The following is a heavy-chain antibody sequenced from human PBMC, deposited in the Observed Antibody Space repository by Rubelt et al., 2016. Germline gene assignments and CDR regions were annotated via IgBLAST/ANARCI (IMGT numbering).Heavy chain of an antibody. CDR2: INGDSVYV. Sequence: EVQLLESGGGLVQPGGSLRLSCAASGFTFSNYTMSWVRQAPGKGLEWVSSINGDSVYVHYADSVKGRFTISRDTAQNPLYPEMNSLRAEDTAVYYCARGGTGNYYFDYWGQGALVTVSS. CDR1: GFTFSNYT. J-gene: IGHJ4*02. D-gene: IGHD5-24*01. V-gene: IGHV3-21*06. CDR3: ARGGTGNYYFDY.